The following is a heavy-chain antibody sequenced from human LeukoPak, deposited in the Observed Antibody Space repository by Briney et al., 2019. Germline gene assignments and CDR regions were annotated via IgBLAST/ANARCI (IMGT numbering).Heavy chain of an antibody. CDR3: ASGIVNRYGYLDY. V-gene: IGHV3-33*01. J-gene: IGHJ4*02. CDR2: IWDDGINE. Sequence: GGSLRLSCTASGLPFRSNGMHCVRQAPGKGLEWVALIWDDGINEYYADSVKGRFTICRDHYENTVNLEIDSVRAEHTDRYCCASGIVNRYGYLDYWGQGTLVTVSS. CDR1: GLPFRSNG. D-gene: IGHD5-18*01.